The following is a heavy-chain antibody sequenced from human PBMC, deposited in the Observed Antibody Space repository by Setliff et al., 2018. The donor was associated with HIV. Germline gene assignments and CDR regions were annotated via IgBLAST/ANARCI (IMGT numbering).Heavy chain of an antibody. Sequence: ASVKVSCKASGGTFSSYAIXLVRQAPGQGLGWMGWMNSDGLNTGHAQNFQGRLTMTSNTSIKTAYMELSSLTSEDTAIYFCARGDYGNSDAFDLWGQGTLVTVSS. CDR2: MNSDGLNT. V-gene: IGHV1-8*02. CDR1: GGTFSSYA. J-gene: IGHJ3*01. CDR3: ARGDYGNSDAFDL. D-gene: IGHD4-17*01.